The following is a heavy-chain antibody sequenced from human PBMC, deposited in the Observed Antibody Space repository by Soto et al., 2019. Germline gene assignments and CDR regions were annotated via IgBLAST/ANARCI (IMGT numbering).Heavy chain of an antibody. CDR1: GFTFSSYA. J-gene: IGHJ4*02. Sequence: EVQLLESGGGLIQPGGSLRLSCAAFGFTFSSYAVTWVRQAPGKGLEWVSVISGSGGSTYYADSVKGRFTISRDNSKNTLHLQMNSLRAEATAVYYCAKIGVGVADYWGQGTLVTVSS. V-gene: IGHV3-23*01. CDR3: AKIGVGVADY. D-gene: IGHD6-19*01. CDR2: ISGSGGST.